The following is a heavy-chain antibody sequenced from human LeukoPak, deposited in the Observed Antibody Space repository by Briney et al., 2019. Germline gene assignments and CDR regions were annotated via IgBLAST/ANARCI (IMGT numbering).Heavy chain of an antibody. CDR2: ITRSNYI. V-gene: IGHV3-21*04. CDR1: GFTFSSYS. D-gene: IGHD2-2*01. Sequence: GGSLRLSCAASGFTFSSYSMNWVRQAPGKGLEWVSSITRSNYIYYADSLKGRFTISRDNSKNSLYLQMNSLRTEDTALYYCAKGQVIPTAPVDYWGQGTLVTVSS. CDR3: AKGQVIPTAPVDY. J-gene: IGHJ4*02.